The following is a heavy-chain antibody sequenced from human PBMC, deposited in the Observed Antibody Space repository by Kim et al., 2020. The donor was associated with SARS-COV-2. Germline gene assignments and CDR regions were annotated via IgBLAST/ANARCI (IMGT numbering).Heavy chain of an antibody. D-gene: IGHD6-13*01. V-gene: IGHV3-23*01. J-gene: IGHJ4*02. Sequence: GGSLRLSCAASGFTFSNNGMTWVRQAPGKGLECISGISVNGDSTSYVDSVKGRFTSSRDNSKNTLYLQMNRLRAEDTAVYYCAIGPRSTWSLWGQGTLVTVSS. CDR1: GFTFSNNG. CDR3: AIGPRSTWSL. CDR2: ISVNGDST.